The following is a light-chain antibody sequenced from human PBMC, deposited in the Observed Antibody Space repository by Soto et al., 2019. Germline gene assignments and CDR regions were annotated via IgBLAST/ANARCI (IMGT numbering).Light chain of an antibody. V-gene: IGLV2-11*01. CDR1: SSDIGTWNY. J-gene: IGLJ3*02. Sequence: QSALTQPRSVSGSPGQSVTISCTGTSSDIGTWNYVSWYQQHPGKAPKFIIYGVNKRPSGVPDRFSGSKSGYTASLTISGLQAEDEADYYCCSYAGTYTWVFGGGTKLTVL. CDR2: GVN. CDR3: CSYAGTYTWV.